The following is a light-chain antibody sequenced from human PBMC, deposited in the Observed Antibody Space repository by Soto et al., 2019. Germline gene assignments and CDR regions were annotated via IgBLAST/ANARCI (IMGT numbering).Light chain of an antibody. Sequence: DIQMTQSPSNLSASVGDRVTITCRASQTIHIWLAWYQQKPGKAPKLLVYKASTLESGVPSRFSGSGSGTEFTLTISSLQPGAFGTYYCQQYNSYVPLSFGGGTKVAIK. CDR2: KAS. CDR3: QQYNSYVPLS. CDR1: QTIHIW. J-gene: IGKJ4*01. V-gene: IGKV1-5*03.